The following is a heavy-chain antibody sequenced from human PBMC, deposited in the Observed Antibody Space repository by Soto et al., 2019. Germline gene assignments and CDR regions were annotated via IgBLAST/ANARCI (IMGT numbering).Heavy chain of an antibody. CDR3: ASFYYDLNDAQQYFDY. D-gene: IGHD3-22*01. J-gene: IGHJ4*02. CDR2: IKPNSGAT. V-gene: IGHV1-2*02. CDR1: GYTFTAYY. Sequence: QVQMVQSGAEVKKPGASVKVSCKTSGYTFTAYYLHWIRQAPGQGLEWMGWIKPNSGATHSAQKFQDRITMTRDTSLRTAYMELDRLTSDDTAIYYWASFYYDLNDAQQYFDYWGQGTLVTVSS.